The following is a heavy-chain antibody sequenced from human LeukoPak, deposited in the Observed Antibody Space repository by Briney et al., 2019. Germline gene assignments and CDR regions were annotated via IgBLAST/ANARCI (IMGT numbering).Heavy chain of an antibody. V-gene: IGHV4-61*02. CDR1: GGSISSGGYY. CDR2: IYTSGST. J-gene: IGHJ5*02. D-gene: IGHD3-3*01. Sequence: PSQTLSLTCTVSGGSISSGGYYWSWIRQPAGKGLEWIGRIYTSGSTNYNPSLKSRVTMSVDTSKNQFSLKLSSVTAADTAVYYCARDFWSGINWFDPWGQGTLVTVSS. CDR3: ARDFWSGINWFDP.